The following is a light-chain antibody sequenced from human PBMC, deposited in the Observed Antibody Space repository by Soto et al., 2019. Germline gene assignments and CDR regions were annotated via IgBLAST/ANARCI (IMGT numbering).Light chain of an antibody. CDR1: QSISSW. Sequence: DIQMTQSPSTLSASVGDRVTITCRASQSISSWLAWYQQKPGKAPKLLIYDASNLESGVPSRFRGSGSGTEITLTISSLQPDDFAVYYCQQYNSNVRPFGQGTKVDIK. CDR2: DAS. J-gene: IGKJ1*01. V-gene: IGKV1-5*01. CDR3: QQYNSNVRP.